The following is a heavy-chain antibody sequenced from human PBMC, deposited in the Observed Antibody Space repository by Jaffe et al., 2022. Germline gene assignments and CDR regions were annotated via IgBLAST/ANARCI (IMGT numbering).Heavy chain of an antibody. CDR2: ISGSGGST. D-gene: IGHD2-2*01. Sequence: EVQLLESGGGLVQPGGSLRLSCAASGFTFSSYAMSWVRQAPGKGLEWVSAISGSGGSTYYADSVKGRFTISRDNSKNTLYLQMNSLRAEDTAVYYCAKGHHCSSTSCRAYFDYWGQGTLVTVSS. CDR1: GFTFSSYA. J-gene: IGHJ4*02. CDR3: AKGHHCSSTSCRAYFDY. V-gene: IGHV3-23*01.